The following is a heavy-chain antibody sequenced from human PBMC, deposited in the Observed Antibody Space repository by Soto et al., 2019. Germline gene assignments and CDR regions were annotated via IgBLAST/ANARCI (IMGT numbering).Heavy chain of an antibody. Sequence: ASVKVSCKASGYTFTSYGISWVRQAPGQGPEWMGWISAYNGNTNYAQKLQGRVTMTTDTSTSTAYMELRSLRSDDTAVYYCARAPGSSGYSDYFDYWGQGTLVTVSS. J-gene: IGHJ4*02. CDR1: GYTFTSYG. CDR2: ISAYNGNT. V-gene: IGHV1-18*01. CDR3: ARAPGSSGYSDYFDY. D-gene: IGHD3-22*01.